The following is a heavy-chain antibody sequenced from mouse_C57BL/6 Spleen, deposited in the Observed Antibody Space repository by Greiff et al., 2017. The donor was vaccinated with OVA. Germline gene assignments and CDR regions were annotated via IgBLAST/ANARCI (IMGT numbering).Heavy chain of an antibody. D-gene: IGHD1-1*01. J-gene: IGHJ2*01. Sequence: QVQLQQPGAELVKPGASVKMSCKASGYTFTSYWITWVKQRPGQGLEWIGDIYPGSGSTNYNEKFKSKATLTVDTSSSTAYMQLSSLTSEDSAVYYCARRGDNYYGSSFDYWGQGTTLTVSS. CDR1: GYTFTSYW. CDR2: IYPGSGST. V-gene: IGHV1-55*01. CDR3: ARRGDNYYGSSFDY.